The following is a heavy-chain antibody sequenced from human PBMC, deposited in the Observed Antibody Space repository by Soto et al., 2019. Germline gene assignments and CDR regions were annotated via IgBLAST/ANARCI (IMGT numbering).Heavy chain of an antibody. CDR1: GFTVSSNY. D-gene: IGHD3-22*01. J-gene: IGHJ4*02. CDR2: IYSGGST. CDR3: ARTRTYYYDSSGYHPYDY. V-gene: IGHV3-53*01. Sequence: GGSRRLSCAASGFTVSSNYMSWVRQAPGKGLEWVSVIYSGGSTYYADSVKGRFTISRDNSKNTLYLQMNSLRAEDTAVYYCARTRTYYYDSSGYHPYDYWGQGTLVTVSS.